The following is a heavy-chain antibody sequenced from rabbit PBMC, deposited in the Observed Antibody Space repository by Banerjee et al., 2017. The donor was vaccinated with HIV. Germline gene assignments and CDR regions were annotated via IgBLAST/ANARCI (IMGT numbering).Heavy chain of an antibody. CDR1: GFSFSNKYV. J-gene: IGHJ4*01. D-gene: IGHD4-1*01. CDR3: ARDLAGAIGWNFVL. Sequence: QSLEESGGDLVKPGASLTLTCTASGFSFSNKYVMCWVRQAPGKGLEWIGCINTSSGNTVYASWAKGRFTISKTSSTTVTLQMTSLTAADTATYFCARDLAGAIGWNFVLWGPGTLVTVS. CDR2: INTSSGNT. V-gene: IGHV1S40*01.